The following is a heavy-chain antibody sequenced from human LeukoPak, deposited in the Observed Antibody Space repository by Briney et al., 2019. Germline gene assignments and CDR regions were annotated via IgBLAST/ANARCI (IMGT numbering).Heavy chain of an antibody. CDR1: GFTFSSYS. D-gene: IGHD5-12*01. J-gene: IGHJ3*02. CDR3: ARAEDIGDNDSFDI. V-gene: IGHV3-21*01. Sequence: GGSLRLSCAASGFTFSSYSLNWVRQAPGRGLEWVSSISSRSTYIYYADSVKGRFTISRDNAKNSLFLQMSILRAEDTAVYYCARAEDIGDNDSFDIWGQGTMVTVSS. CDR2: ISSRSTYI.